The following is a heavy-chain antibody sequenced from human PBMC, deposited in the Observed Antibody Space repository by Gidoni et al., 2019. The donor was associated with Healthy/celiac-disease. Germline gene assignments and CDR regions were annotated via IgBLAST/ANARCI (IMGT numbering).Heavy chain of an antibody. Sequence: QVQLQQWGAGLLKPSETLSLTCAVYGGSFSGYYCSWIRQPPGKGLEWIGEINHSGSTNYNPSLKSRVTISVDTSKNQFSLKLSSVTAADTAVYYCARRLRSGDYLIDYYYYGMDVWGQGTTVTVSS. CDR3: ARRLRSGDYLIDYYYYGMDV. CDR2: INHSGST. D-gene: IGHD4-17*01. CDR1: GGSFSGYY. V-gene: IGHV4-34*01. J-gene: IGHJ6*02.